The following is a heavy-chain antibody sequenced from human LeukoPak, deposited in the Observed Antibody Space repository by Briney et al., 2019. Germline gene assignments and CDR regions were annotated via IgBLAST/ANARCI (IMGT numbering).Heavy chain of an antibody. V-gene: IGHV3-21*04. D-gene: IGHD2-21*01. CDR1: GFTFSTFA. J-gene: IGHJ6*03. Sequence: PGGSLRLSCAASGFTFSTFAMIWVRQPPGKGLEWVSSISSSSSYIYYADSVKGRFTISRDNSKNTLYLQMNSLRAEDTAVYYCAKAACGGNCYYYMDVWGKGTTVTI. CDR3: AKAACGGNCYYYMDV. CDR2: ISSSSSYI.